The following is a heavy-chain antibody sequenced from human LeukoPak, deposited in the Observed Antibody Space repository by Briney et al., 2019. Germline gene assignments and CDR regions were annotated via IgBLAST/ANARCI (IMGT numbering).Heavy chain of an antibody. CDR1: GFTFSDYY. CDR2: ISSSGSTI. V-gene: IGHV3-11*01. J-gene: IGHJ4*02. CDR3: ARVPYDSSGWPLDY. Sequence: PGGSLRLSCAASGFTFSDYYMSWTRQAPGKGLECISYISSSGSTIHDADSVKGRFTISRDNAKNSLYLQMNSLRAEDTAVYYCARVPYDSSGWPLDYWGQGTLVTVSS. D-gene: IGHD3-22*01.